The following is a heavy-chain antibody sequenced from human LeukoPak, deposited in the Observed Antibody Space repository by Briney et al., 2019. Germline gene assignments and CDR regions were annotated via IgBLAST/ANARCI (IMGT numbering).Heavy chain of an antibody. CDR1: GFTFSTYD. Sequence: GGSLRLSCVASGFTFSTYDMHWVRQVTGKDLEWVSSIGAAGDTDYPASVKGRFTISRENAKNSLYLQMNSLRAGDTAVYYCVRAGTYYYGSGAFDSWGQGTLVTVSS. CDR3: VRAGTYYYGSGAFDS. D-gene: IGHD3-10*01. V-gene: IGHV3-13*01. J-gene: IGHJ4*02. CDR2: IGAAGDT.